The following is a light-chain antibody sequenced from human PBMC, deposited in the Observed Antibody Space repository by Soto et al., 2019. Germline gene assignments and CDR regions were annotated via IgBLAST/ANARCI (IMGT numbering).Light chain of an antibody. CDR2: DAS. CDR3: QQYNSYSGT. J-gene: IGKJ1*01. Sequence: DIQMSHSPSALSAAVGDRVTITCRASQNIRDWLAWFQQKPGKAPKLLIYDASSLESGVPSRFSGSGSGTEFTLTISSLQPNDFATYYCQQYNSYSGTFGQGTKVDIK. CDR1: QNIRDW. V-gene: IGKV1-5*01.